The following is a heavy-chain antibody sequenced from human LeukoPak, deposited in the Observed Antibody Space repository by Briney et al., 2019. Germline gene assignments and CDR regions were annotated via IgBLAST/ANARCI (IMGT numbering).Heavy chain of an antibody. V-gene: IGHV3-30*02. CDR1: GFVFSKYG. CDR3: ARDRDWNKYFDY. J-gene: IGHJ4*02. D-gene: IGHD2-21*01. Sequence: GGSLRLSCAASGFVFSKYGMHWVRQAPGKGLEWVAFIRSDGSETYYADSVRGRFALSRDNSKTTLFLQINSLRLEDTAVYYCARDRDWNKYFDYWGQGTLVAV. CDR2: IRSDGSET.